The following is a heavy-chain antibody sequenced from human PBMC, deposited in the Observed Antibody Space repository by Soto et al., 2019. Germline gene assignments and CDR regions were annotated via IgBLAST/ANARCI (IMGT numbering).Heavy chain of an antibody. J-gene: IGHJ1*01. D-gene: IGHD2-21*01. CDR1: GGSIRGSSYY. CDR3: ASNSYRT. Sequence: SETLSLTCTVSGGSIRGSSYYWGWIRQAPGKGLEWIGSVYYSGSTYYNPSLKSRVTVSADTSKNQFSLKLTSVTAADTALYYCASNSYRTWGQGXLVTVYS. CDR2: VYYSGST. V-gene: IGHV4-39*01.